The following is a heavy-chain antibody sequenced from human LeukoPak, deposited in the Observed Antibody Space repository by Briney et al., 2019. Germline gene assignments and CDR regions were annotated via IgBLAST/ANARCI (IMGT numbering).Heavy chain of an antibody. J-gene: IGHJ4*02. CDR1: GGSISRYY. D-gene: IGHD6-19*01. Sequence: SETLSLTCTVSGGSISRYYWSWIRQPAGKGLEWMGRIYTSGSTNYNPSLRSRVTMSVDTSKNQFSLKLSSVTAADTAVYYCARSYGYSSGWYGAYYFDYWGQGTLVTVSS. CDR2: IYTSGST. CDR3: ARSYGYSSGWYGAYYFDY. V-gene: IGHV4-4*07.